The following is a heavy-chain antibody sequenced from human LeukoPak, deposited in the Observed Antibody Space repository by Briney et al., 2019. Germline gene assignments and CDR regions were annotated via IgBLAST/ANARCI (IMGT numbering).Heavy chain of an antibody. V-gene: IGHV4-34*01. Sequence: PSETLSLTCAVYGGSFSGYYWSWIRQPPGKGLEWIGEINHSGSTNYNPSLKSRVTMSVDTSKNQFSLKLSSVTAADTAVYYCAREAVGAIGYWGQGTLVTVSS. J-gene: IGHJ4*02. CDR1: GGSFSGYY. CDR2: INHSGST. D-gene: IGHD1-26*01. CDR3: AREAVGAIGY.